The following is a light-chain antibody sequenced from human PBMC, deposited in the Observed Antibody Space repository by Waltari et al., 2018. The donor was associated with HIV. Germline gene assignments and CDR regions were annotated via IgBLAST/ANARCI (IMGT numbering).Light chain of an antibody. CDR3: QSTDKTGFLAV. CDR1: ALPKHY. J-gene: IGLJ2*01. V-gene: IGLV3-25*03. Sequence: SSELTQPPSVSVSPGQTARITCSGDALPKHYAYWYQQKPGQAPVLLISKDSYRPSGIPERFSGSSSGTTATLTINGVRAGDEADYYGQSTDKTGFLAVFGGGTKLTV. CDR2: KDS.